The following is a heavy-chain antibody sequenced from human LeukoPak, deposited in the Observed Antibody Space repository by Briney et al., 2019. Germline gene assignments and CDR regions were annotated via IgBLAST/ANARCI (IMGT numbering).Heavy chain of an antibody. J-gene: IGHJ4*02. V-gene: IGHV4-4*09. CDR2: INTKGET. D-gene: IGHD2-8*01. CDR3: ATSNDAKIAPFDH. CDR1: GVSISAFQ. Sequence: SETLSLTCAVSGVSISAFQWSWVRQSPEKGLEWIGCINTKGETNYNPSLKSRVTTSVDTSKSQFSLRLTSVTAADTAVYYCATSNDAKIAPFDHWGQGALVTVSS.